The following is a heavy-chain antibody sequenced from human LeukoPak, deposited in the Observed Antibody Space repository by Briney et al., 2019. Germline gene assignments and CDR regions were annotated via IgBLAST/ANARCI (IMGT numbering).Heavy chain of an antibody. CDR3: ARPPTSSSMYYFDY. CDR1: GFTFSSYG. J-gene: IGHJ4*02. D-gene: IGHD2-2*01. Sequence: GGSLRLSCAASGFTFSSYGMHWVRQAPGKGLEWVAVIWYDGSNKYYADSVKGRFTTSRDNSKNTLYLQMNSLRAEDTAVYYCARPPTSSSMYYFDYWGQGTLVTVSS. CDR2: IWYDGSNK. V-gene: IGHV3-33*01.